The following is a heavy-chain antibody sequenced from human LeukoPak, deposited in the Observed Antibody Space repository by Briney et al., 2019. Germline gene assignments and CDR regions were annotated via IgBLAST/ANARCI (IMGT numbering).Heavy chain of an antibody. CDR2: IIPIFGAA. CDR1: GGTFSSYA. CDR3: ASATLPRGGRMGSSWDFDY. Sequence: SVKVSCKASGGTFSSYAISWVRQAPGQGLEWMGGIIPIFGAANYAQKFQGRVTITADESTSTAYMELSSLRSEDTAVYYCASATLPRGGRMGSSWDFDYWGQGTLVTVSS. V-gene: IGHV1-69*13. J-gene: IGHJ4*02. D-gene: IGHD6-13*01.